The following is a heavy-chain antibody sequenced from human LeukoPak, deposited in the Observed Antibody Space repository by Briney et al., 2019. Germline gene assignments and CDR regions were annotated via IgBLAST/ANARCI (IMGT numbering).Heavy chain of an antibody. CDR1: GLRFRSYA. CDR3: VRDKEGMGATRLDY. Sequence: GGSLRLSCVASGLRFRSYAMNWVHQAPGKGLEWVANIKQDGSESYYVDSVKGRFTISRDNAKNSLYLQMTSLRVGDTAVYYCVRDKEGMGATRLDYWGQGTLVTVSS. CDR2: IKQDGSES. D-gene: IGHD1-26*01. V-gene: IGHV3-7*01. J-gene: IGHJ4*02.